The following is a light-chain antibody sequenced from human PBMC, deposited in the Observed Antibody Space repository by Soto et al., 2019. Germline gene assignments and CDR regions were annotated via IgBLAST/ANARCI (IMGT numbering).Light chain of an antibody. CDR3: GADHGTGSNFVAV. CDR2: VGPGGIVG. CDR1: SGYSNYK. J-gene: IGLJ2*01. Sequence: SVLTQPPSASASLGASVTLTCTLSSGYSNYKVDWYQQRPGKGPRFVMRVGPGGIVGSKGDGIPDRFSVLGSGLNRFLTIKNIQEEDESDYHCGADHGTGSNFVAVFGGGTKVTVL. V-gene: IGLV9-49*01.